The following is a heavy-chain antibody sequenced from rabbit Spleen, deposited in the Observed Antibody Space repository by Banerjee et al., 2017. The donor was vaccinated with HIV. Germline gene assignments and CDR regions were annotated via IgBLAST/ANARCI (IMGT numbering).Heavy chain of an antibody. CDR1: GVSFTNNNY. D-gene: IGHD8-1*01. J-gene: IGHJ6*01. V-gene: IGHV1S40*01. CDR3: ARDTGSSFSSYGMDL. Sequence: QSLEESGGDLVKPGASLTLTCTASGVSFTNNNYMCWVRQAPGKGLEWIACIDTGRSGFTYFASWAKGRFTISKTSSTTATLQMTSLTAADTATYFCARDTGSSFSSYGMDLWGSGTLVTVS. CDR2: IDTGRSGFT.